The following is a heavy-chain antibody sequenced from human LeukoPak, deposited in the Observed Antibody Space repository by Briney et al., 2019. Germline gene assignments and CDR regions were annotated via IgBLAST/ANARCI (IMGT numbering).Heavy chain of an antibody. CDR2: ISSSGNT. CDR1: GGSTSGGNYY. V-gene: IGHV4-39*02. D-gene: IGHD3-3*01. J-gene: IGHJ4*02. CDR3: ARLGAGPTYYDFWSGYSSFYFDY. Sequence: SETLSLTCIVSGGSTSGGNYYWGWIRRPPGKGLEWIGGISSSGNTYYNPSLKSRITISIDTSKNHFSLKLSSVTAADTAVYYCARLGAGPTYYDFWSGYSSFYFDYWGQGTLVTVSS.